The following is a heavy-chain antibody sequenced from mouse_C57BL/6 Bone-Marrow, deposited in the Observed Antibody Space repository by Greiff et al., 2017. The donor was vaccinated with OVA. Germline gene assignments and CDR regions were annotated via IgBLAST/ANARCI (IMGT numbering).Heavy chain of an antibody. D-gene: IGHD2-4*01. CDR2: IWSGGST. J-gene: IGHJ3*01. V-gene: IGHV2-2*01. CDR1: GFSLTSYG. CDR3: ARNGGLRRAWFAY. Sequence: VQLQQSGPGLVQPSQSLSITCTVSGFSLTSYGVHWVRQSPGKGLEWLGVIWSGGSTDYNAAFISRLSISKDNSKSQVFFKMNSLQADDTAIYYCARNGGLRRAWFAYWGQGTLVTVSA.